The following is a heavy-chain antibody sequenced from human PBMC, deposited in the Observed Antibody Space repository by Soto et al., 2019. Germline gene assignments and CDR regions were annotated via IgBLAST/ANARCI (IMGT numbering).Heavy chain of an antibody. D-gene: IGHD2-2*01. J-gene: IGHJ5*02. Sequence: ASVKVSCTASGYTFTSYGISWVRQAPGQGLEWMGWISAYNGNTNYAQKLQGRVTMTTDTSTSTAYMELRSLRSDDTAVYYCARVYCSSTSCSEWFDPWGQGTLVTVSS. CDR1: GYTFTSYG. CDR2: ISAYNGNT. V-gene: IGHV1-18*01. CDR3: ARVYCSSTSCSEWFDP.